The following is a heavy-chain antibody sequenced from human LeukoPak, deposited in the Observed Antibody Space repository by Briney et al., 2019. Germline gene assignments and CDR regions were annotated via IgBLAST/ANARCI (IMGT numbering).Heavy chain of an antibody. D-gene: IGHD6-19*01. CDR1: GGSISSSY. CDR3: ARHRDGSSDLFDL. CDR2: IYYIGST. J-gene: IGHJ2*01. V-gene: IGHV4-59*08. Sequence: SETLSLTCTVSGGSISSSYWSWIRQPPGKGLEWIGYIYYIGSTNYNPSLKSRVTISVDTSRNQFSLDLSSVIAADTAVYYCARHRDGSSDLFDLWGLGTLVTVSS.